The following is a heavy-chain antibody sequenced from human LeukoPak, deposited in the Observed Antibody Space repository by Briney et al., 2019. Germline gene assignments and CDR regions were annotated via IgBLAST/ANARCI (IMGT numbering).Heavy chain of an antibody. J-gene: IGHJ6*02. CDR3: ARDWSYYYYGMDV. CDR1: VFTAIRYF. CDR2: IWYDVRNK. Sequence: GGCLRLSRAPAVFTAIRYFTRWVRPAPEGGGGCGALIWYDVRNKYYADSVRGRGTTSRDNSKKTLCMYINSLRAEDTAVYYCARDWSYYYYGMDVWGQGTTVTVSS. V-gene: IGHV3-33*01.